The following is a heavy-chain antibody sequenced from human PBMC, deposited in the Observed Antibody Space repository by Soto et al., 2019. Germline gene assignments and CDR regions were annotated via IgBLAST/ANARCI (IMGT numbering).Heavy chain of an antibody. J-gene: IGHJ4*02. Sequence: QVQLQESGPGLVKLSETLSLTCTVSGGSMTGYFWSWIRQPAGKALEWIGHVYNSGNTDYNPSLRNRITMAGNTSKAHFTLKVKSVTAADTAVYYCAMPHWVAGTDYWGQGILVSVSP. V-gene: IGHV4-4*07. CDR1: GGSMTGYF. D-gene: IGHD6-19*01. CDR3: AMPHWVAGTDY. CDR2: VYNSGNT.